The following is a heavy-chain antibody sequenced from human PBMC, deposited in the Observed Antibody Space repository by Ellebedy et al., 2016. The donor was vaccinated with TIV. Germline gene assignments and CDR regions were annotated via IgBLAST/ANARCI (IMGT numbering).Heavy chain of an antibody. Sequence: GESLKISCAASGFTFNNFWMHWVRQAPGKGLVWVSRINTDGSSTGYADSVKGRFTISRDNAKNTLYLQMNGLRAEDTAVYYCAREVWYPASWGQGTLVTVSS. V-gene: IGHV3-74*01. CDR3: AREVWYPAS. D-gene: IGHD6-13*01. CDR2: INTDGSST. J-gene: IGHJ4*02. CDR1: GFTFNNFW.